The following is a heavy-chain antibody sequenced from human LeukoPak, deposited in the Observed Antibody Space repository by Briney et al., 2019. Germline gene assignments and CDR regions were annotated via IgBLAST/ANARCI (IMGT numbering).Heavy chain of an antibody. Sequence: ASVTVSCKVSGYTLTELSMHWVRQAPGKGLEWMGGFDPEDGETIYAQKFQGRVTMTEDTSTDTAYMELSRLRSEDTAVYYCATDLGNDYVWGSYVWGQGTLVTVSS. D-gene: IGHD3-16*01. CDR2: FDPEDGET. CDR3: ATDLGNDYVWGSYV. CDR1: GYTLTELS. V-gene: IGHV1-24*01. J-gene: IGHJ4*02.